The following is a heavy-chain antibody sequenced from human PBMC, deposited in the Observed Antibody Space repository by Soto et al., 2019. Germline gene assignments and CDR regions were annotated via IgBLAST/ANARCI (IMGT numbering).Heavy chain of an antibody. V-gene: IGHV1-18*04. CDR2: ISGYNGNT. Sequence: VASVKVSCKASGYTFTNYGVSWVRQAPGQGLEWMGWISGYNGNTNYAQNLQGRVSMTTDTSTSTAYMELRSLRSDDTAVYYCARDVTRNYYDSSGYYYFDYWGQGXLVTVYS. CDR3: ARDVTRNYYDSSGYYYFDY. J-gene: IGHJ4*02. D-gene: IGHD3-22*01. CDR1: GYTFTNYG.